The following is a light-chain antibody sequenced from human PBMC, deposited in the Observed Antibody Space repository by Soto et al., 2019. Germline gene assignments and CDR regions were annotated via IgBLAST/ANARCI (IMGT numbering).Light chain of an antibody. CDR3: QQYNNWPPVT. V-gene: IGKV3-15*01. CDR2: AAS. J-gene: IGKJ5*01. Sequence: EIVMTQSPVTLSESPGERVTLSCRASQSISNNLAWYQQKSGQAPRLLIYAASTRVAGIPARFSGSGSGTELTLTISSLQSEDFAIYYCQQYNNWPPVTFGQGTRLEIK. CDR1: QSISNN.